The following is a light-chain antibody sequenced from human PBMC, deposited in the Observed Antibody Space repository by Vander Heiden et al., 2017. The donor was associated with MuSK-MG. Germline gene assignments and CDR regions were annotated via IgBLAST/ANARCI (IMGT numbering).Light chain of an antibody. J-gene: IGLJ1*01. CDR2: GN. CDR3: STWDSSLDTHV. V-gene: IGLV1-36*01. CDR1: RNNIGSRD. Sequence: QSALTQEPSVSGTVGQKGPLSWTGNRNNIGSRDVGWYQQISHGAPKTVMIGNSLPSGVPDRFSGSKSGTTGYLTISGLQPEDEADYYCSTWDSSLDTHVFGTGTKVTVL.